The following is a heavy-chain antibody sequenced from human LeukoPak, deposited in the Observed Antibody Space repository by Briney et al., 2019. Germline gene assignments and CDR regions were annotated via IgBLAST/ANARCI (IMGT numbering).Heavy chain of an antibody. D-gene: IGHD6-19*01. CDR2: IRYDGNNK. V-gene: IGHV3-30*02. CDR3: AKDRWGAVASFDY. J-gene: IGHJ4*02. Sequence: PGGPLRLSCAASGFPFSDYVMHWVRQAPGKGLEWVAVIRYDGNNKYYADSVKGRFTISRDNSKNMLYLQMNSLGTEDTAVYYCAKDRWGAVASFDYWGQGTLVSVSS. CDR1: GFPFSDYV.